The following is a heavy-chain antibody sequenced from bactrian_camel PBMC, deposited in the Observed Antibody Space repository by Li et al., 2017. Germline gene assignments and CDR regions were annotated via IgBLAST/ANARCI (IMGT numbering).Heavy chain of an antibody. J-gene: IGHJ6*01. Sequence: VQLVESGGGSVQAGGSLRIACAASGFPFSTYGYDIHWVRQAPGKGLEWVSVMISTGGRTYYADSVKGRFTISRDNAKNTVYLQMNSLKSEDTALYYCAIRDLLTTAGYSSWGQGTQVTVS. CDR2: MISTGGRT. V-gene: IGHV3S40*01. CDR3: AIRDLLTTAGYSS. CDR1: GFPFSTYGYD. D-gene: IGHD2*01.